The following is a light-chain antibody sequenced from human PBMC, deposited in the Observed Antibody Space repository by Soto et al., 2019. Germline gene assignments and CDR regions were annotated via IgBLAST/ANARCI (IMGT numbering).Light chain of an antibody. CDR1: QGISSW. Sequence: DIHMTQSPSSVSSSLGDRVTITFRASQGISSWLAWYQQKPGKAPKLLIYDASSLESGVPSRFSGSGSGTEFTLTISSLQPDDFATYYCQQYNSYSWTYGQGTKVDIK. CDR3: QQYNSYSWT. J-gene: IGKJ1*01. CDR2: DAS. V-gene: IGKV1-5*01.